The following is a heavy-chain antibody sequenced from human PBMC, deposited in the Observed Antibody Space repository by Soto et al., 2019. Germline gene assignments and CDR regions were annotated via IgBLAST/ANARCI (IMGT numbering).Heavy chain of an antibody. D-gene: IGHD6-25*01. CDR2: ISGSGGST. Sequence: GGSLRLSCAASGLAFSSYAMSWVRQAPGKGLEWISAISGSGGSTYYADSVKGRFTISRDNSKNTLYLQMNSLRAEDTAVYYCAKDSDPVSTSSGDVWGQGTTVTVSS. V-gene: IGHV3-23*01. J-gene: IGHJ6*02. CDR1: GLAFSSYA. CDR3: AKDSDPVSTSSGDV.